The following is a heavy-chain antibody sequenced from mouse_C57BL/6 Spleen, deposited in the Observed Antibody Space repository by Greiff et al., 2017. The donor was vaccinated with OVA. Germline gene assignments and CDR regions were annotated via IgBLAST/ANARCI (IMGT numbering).Heavy chain of an antibody. D-gene: IGHD1-1*01. V-gene: IGHV1-59*01. CDR2: IDPSDSYT. CDR3: ARAPSYYYGSSYFDY. CDR1: GYTFTSYW. J-gene: IGHJ2*01. Sequence: QVQLQQPGAELVRPGTSVKLSCKASGYTFTSYWRQGGKERQGQGREWIGVIDPSDSYTNYNQKFKGKATLTVDTSSSTAYMQLSSLTSEDSAVYYCARAPSYYYGSSYFDYWGQGTTLTVSS.